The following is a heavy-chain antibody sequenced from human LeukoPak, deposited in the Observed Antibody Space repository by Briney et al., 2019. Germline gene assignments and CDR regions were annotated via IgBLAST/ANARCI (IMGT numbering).Heavy chain of an antibody. Sequence: PSETLSLTCTVSGGSISSSSYYWGWIRQPPGKGLEWIGSIYHSGSTYYNPSLKSRVTISVDTSKNQFSLKLSSVTAADTAVYYCARVAGYYDSSGYPVLQYYFDYWGQGTLVTVSS. D-gene: IGHD3-22*01. CDR1: GGSISSSSYY. V-gene: IGHV4-39*01. J-gene: IGHJ4*02. CDR2: IYHSGST. CDR3: ARVAGYYDSSGYPVLQYYFDY.